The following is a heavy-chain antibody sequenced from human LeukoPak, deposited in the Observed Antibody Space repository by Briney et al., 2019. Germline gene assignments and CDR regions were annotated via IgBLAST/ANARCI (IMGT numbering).Heavy chain of an antibody. J-gene: IGHJ4*02. CDR1: GGSISSGGYY. CDR3: ARASKEQWLAIDY. V-gene: IGHV4-31*03. D-gene: IGHD6-19*01. Sequence: SETLSLTCTVSGGSISSGGYYWSWFRQHPGKGLEWIGYIYYSGSTYYNPSLKSRVTISVDTSKNQFSLKLSSVTAADTAVYYCARASKEQWLAIDYWGQGTLVTVSS. CDR2: IYYSGST.